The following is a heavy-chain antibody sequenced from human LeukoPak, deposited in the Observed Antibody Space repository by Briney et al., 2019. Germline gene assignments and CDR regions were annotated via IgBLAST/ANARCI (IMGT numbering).Heavy chain of an antibody. CDR3: ARLAYCGGECFYSMDV. CDR2: IKQDGSVK. J-gene: IGHJ6*02. CDR1: GFTFSTYW. D-gene: IGHD2-21*01. Sequence: GGSLRLSCAASGFTFSTYWMTWVRQAPGRGPEWVANIKQDGSVKYYVDSLKGRFTISRDSVKNSLYLQMNSVGAEDTAVYYCARLAYCGGECFYSMDVWGQGTTVTVSS. V-gene: IGHV3-7*01.